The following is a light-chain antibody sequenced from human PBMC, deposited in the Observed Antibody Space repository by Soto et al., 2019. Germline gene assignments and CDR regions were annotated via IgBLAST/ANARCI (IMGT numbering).Light chain of an antibody. Sequence: EVVMTQSPATLSVSPGERATLSCRASQSVGNNLAWYQQKPGQAPRLLIYAASTRATGVSARFSGSGSGTGFTLTINSLQSEDFAVYYCHQYNDWRSFGPGTTVDIK. V-gene: IGKV3-15*01. CDR1: QSVGNN. CDR3: HQYNDWRS. J-gene: IGKJ3*01. CDR2: AAS.